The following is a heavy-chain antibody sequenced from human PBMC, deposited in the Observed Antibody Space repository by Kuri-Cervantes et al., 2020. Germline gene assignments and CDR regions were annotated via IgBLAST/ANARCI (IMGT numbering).Heavy chain of an antibody. Sequence: SETLSLTCAISGYSTSSGYYWGWIRQPPGKGLEWIGSIYYSGGTYYNPSLKSRVTISVDTSKNQFSLKVSSVTAADTAVYYCAREGYSGYVPFEYWGQGTLVTVSS. CDR3: AREGYSGYVPFEY. CDR2: IYYSGGT. CDR1: GYSTSSGYY. J-gene: IGHJ4*02. V-gene: IGHV4-38-2*02. D-gene: IGHD5-12*01.